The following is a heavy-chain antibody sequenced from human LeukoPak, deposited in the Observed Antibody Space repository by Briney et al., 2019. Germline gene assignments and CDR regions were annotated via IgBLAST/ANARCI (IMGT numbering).Heavy chain of an antibody. CDR3: ARESGGIAAAGDYYFDY. CDR1: GFTFSSYW. CDR2: IKQDGSEK. J-gene: IGHJ4*02. V-gene: IGHV3-7*03. D-gene: IGHD6-13*01. Sequence: GRSLRLSCAASGFTFSSYWMSWVRQAPGKGLEWVANIKQDGSEKYYVDSVKGRFTISRDNAKNSLYLQMNSLRAEDTAVYYCARESGGIAAAGDYYFDYWGQGTLVTVSS.